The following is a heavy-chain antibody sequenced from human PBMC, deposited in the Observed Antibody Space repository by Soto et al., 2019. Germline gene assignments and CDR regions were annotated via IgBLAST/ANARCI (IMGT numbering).Heavy chain of an antibody. CDR1: GGSISSYY. V-gene: IGHV4-59*01. D-gene: IGHD2-2*01. J-gene: IGHJ4*02. CDR3: ARSQRYCSSTSCYARFDY. CDR2: IYYSGST. Sequence: SETLSLTCTVSGGSISSYYWSWIRQPPGKGLEWIGYIYYSGSTNYNPSLKSRVTISVDTSKNQFSLKLSSVTAADTAVYYCARSQRYCSSTSCYARFDYWGQGTLVTVSS.